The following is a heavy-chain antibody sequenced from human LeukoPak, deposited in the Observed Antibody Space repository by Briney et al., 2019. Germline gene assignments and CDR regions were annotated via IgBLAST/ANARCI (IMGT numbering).Heavy chain of an antibody. CDR3: ARVGHYYDSSGYYPLFDY. D-gene: IGHD3-22*01. CDR1: GGSISSYY. J-gene: IGHJ4*02. CDR2: IYTSGST. V-gene: IGHV4-4*07. Sequence: SETLSLTCTVSGGSISSYYWSWIRQPAGKGLEWIGRIYTSGSTNYNPSLKSRVTMSVDTSKNQFSLKLSSVTAADTAVYYCARVGHYYDSSGYYPLFDYWGQGTLVTVSS.